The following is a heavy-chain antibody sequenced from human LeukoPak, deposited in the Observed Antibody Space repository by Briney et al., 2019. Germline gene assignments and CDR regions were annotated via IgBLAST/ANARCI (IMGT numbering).Heavy chain of an antibody. Sequence: GGYLRLYCAASGFTFDDYAMHWVRQAPGKGLEWVSGISWNSGSIGYADSVKGRFTISRDNAKNSLYLQMNSLRAEDMALYYCAKDSSSGWSYDFDYWGQGTLVTVSS. V-gene: IGHV3-9*03. D-gene: IGHD6-19*01. CDR1: GFTFDDYA. CDR3: AKDSSSGWSYDFDY. CDR2: ISWNSGSI. J-gene: IGHJ4*02.